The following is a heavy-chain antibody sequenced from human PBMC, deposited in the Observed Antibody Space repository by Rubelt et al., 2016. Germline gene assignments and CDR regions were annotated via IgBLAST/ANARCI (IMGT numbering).Heavy chain of an antibody. J-gene: IGHJ4*02. CDR3: ARDHSSGWYLEGFFDY. D-gene: IGHD6-19*01. V-gene: IGHV4-38-2*02. CDR2: IYHSGST. CDR1: GYSISSGYY. Sequence: QVQLQESGPGLVKPSETLSLTCTVPGYSISSGYYWGWIRQPPGTGLEWIGSIYHSGSTYYNPSLKRRVTISVDTAKNQFSLKLSSVTAADTAVYYCARDHSSGWYLEGFFDYWGQGTLVTVSS.